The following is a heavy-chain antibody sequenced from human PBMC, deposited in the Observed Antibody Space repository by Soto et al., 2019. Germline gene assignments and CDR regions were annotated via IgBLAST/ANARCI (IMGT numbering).Heavy chain of an antibody. V-gene: IGHV3-74*01. J-gene: IGHJ4*02. CDR3: VRDFMTMAGIQ. Sequence: PGGSLRLSCAASAFTFSDYYMHWVRQGPGKGPVWVSAISGDGGRTYYAGSVRGRFTISRDNAMSTVYLQMNSLRADDTAVYFCVRDFMTMAGIQWGQGTLVTVSS. CDR2: ISGDGGRT. D-gene: IGHD6-19*01. CDR1: AFTFSDYY.